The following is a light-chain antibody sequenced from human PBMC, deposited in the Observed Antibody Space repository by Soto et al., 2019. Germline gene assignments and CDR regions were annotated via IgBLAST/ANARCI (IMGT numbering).Light chain of an antibody. V-gene: IGLV1-40*01. CDR2: ANN. Sequence: QSVLAQPPSVSGAPGQTVTISCTGNSSNIGAGYDVHWYHHLPGTAPKLLIYANNIRPSGVPDRFSGSKSGTSASLAITGLQAEDEADYYCQSYDSSLSALYVFGTGTKLTV. J-gene: IGLJ1*01. CDR3: QSYDSSLSALYV. CDR1: SSNIGAGYD.